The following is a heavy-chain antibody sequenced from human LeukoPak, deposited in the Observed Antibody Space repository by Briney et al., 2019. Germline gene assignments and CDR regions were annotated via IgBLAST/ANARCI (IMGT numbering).Heavy chain of an antibody. D-gene: IGHD3-10*01. Sequence: GGSLRLSCAASGFTVNSKYMSWVRPAPGEGREGVSVILSGGSTYYAASVKDRFTISRDNSKNTLYLQMNSLRAEDAAVYYCARFITMVRGVIRFDAFDIWGQRTMVTVSS. CDR2: ILSGGST. CDR1: GFTVNSKY. V-gene: IGHV3-66*01. CDR3: ARFITMVRGVIRFDAFDI. J-gene: IGHJ3*02.